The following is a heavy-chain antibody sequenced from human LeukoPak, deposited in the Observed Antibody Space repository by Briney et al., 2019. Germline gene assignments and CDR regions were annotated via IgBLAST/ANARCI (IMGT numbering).Heavy chain of an antibody. J-gene: IGHJ6*02. Sequence: GGSLRLSCAASGFIFSDHFMDWVRQAPGKGLEWVGRTKNKASSYTTEYAASVEGRFSISRDDSKNSLSLQMNSLKTEDTAVYYCARDGLSGYYGMDVWGQGTTVTVSS. CDR1: GFIFSDHF. CDR3: ARDGLSGYYGMDV. D-gene: IGHD1-14*01. V-gene: IGHV3-72*01. CDR2: TKNKASSYTT.